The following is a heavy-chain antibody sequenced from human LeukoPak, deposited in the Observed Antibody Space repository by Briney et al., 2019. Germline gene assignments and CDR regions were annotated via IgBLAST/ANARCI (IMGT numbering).Heavy chain of an antibody. CDR2: INEDGSEK. Sequence: GALLLSCVALDFIFDTYWMSWVRQAPGKVPEWVANINEDGSEKHYVGSVRGRFTISRDNADNSLHLQMNSRRPEDMAVYYCARGETMDVWGKGTTVTVSS. D-gene: IGHD5-24*01. CDR1: DFIFDTYW. V-gene: IGHV3-7*01. J-gene: IGHJ6*03. CDR3: ARGETMDV.